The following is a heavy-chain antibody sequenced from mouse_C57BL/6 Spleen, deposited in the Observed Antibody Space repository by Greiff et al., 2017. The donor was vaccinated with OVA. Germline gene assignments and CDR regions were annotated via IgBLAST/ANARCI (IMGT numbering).Heavy chain of an antibody. J-gene: IGHJ1*03. CDR1: GYTFTSYW. CDR2: IDPNSGGT. V-gene: IGHV1-72*01. CDR3: ARKGGYYYGSSSMDLDV. D-gene: IGHD1-1*01. Sequence: QVQLQQPGAELVKPGASVKLSCKASGYTFTSYWMHWVKQRPGRGLEWIGRIDPNSGGTKYNEKFKSKATLTVDKPSSTAYMQISSLTSDDSAVYYCARKGGYYYGSSSMDLDVWGTGTTVTVSS.